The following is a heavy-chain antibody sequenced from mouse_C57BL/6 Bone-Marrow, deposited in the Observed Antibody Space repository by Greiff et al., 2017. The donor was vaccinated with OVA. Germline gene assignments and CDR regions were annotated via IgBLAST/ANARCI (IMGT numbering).Heavy chain of an antibody. CDR1: GYAFSSSW. D-gene: IGHD1-1*01. CDR2: IYPGDGDT. Sequence: QVQLQQSGPELVKPGASVKISCKASGYAFSSSWMNWVKQRPGKGLEWIGRIYPGDGDTNYNGKFKGKATLTADKSSSTAYMQLSSLTSEDSAVYFCARWYYGSRCPYAMDYWGQGTSVTVSS. J-gene: IGHJ4*01. CDR3: ARWYYGSRCPYAMDY. V-gene: IGHV1-82*01.